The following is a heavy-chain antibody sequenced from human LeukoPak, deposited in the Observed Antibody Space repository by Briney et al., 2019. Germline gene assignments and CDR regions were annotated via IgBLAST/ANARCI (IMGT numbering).Heavy chain of an antibody. J-gene: IGHJ4*02. Sequence: GGSLRLSCAVSGFTFSDHYMDWVRQAPGKGLEWVGRSRNKDHSYTTEYAASVKGRFTISRDDSKNSLYLQMNSLKTEDTAVYYCTRVSSGYAFDYWGQGTLVTASS. D-gene: IGHD5-12*01. V-gene: IGHV3-72*01. CDR2: SRNKDHSYTT. CDR3: TRVSSGYAFDY. CDR1: GFTFSDHY.